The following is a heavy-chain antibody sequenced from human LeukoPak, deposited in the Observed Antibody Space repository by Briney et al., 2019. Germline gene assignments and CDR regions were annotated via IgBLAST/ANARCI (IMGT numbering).Heavy chain of an antibody. D-gene: IGHD3-22*01. V-gene: IGHV1-8*01. J-gene: IGHJ6*02. CDR2: MNPNSGNT. Sequence: ASVKVSCKASGYTFTSYDINWVRQATGQGLEWMGWMNPNSGNTGYARKFQGRVTMTRNTSISTAYMELSSLRSEDTAVYYCARGRYDSSGYYSALSGVLGYYYYYGMDVWGQGTTVTVSS. CDR1: GYTFTSYD. CDR3: ARGRYDSSGYYSALSGVLGYYYYYGMDV.